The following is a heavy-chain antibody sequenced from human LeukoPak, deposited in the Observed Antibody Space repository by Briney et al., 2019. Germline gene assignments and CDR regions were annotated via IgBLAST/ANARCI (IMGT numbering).Heavy chain of an antibody. Sequence: PGGSLRLSCAASGFTFSSYAMSWVRQAPGKGLEWVSAISGSGGSTYYADSVKGRFTISRDDSKNTLYLQMNSLRAEDTAVYYCAKYAGMLYRGDYFDYWGQGTLVTVSS. V-gene: IGHV3-23*01. CDR3: AKYAGMLYRGDYFDY. CDR1: GFTFSSYA. CDR2: ISGSGGST. D-gene: IGHD2-8*01. J-gene: IGHJ4*02.